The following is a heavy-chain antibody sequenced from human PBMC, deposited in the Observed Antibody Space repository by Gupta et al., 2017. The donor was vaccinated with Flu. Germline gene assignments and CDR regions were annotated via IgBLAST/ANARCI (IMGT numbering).Heavy chain of an antibody. CDR1: GFTFSRYA. D-gene: IGHD3-22*01. CDR3: AKDLWLGGSGYVFDY. Sequence: EVQLLESGGGLVQPGGSLRLSCAASGFTFSRYAMSWVRQAPGKGLEWVSAISGSGGSTYYADSVKGRFTISRDNSKNTLYLQMNSLRAEDTAVYYCAKDLWLGGSGYVFDYWGQGTLVTVSS. V-gene: IGHV3-23*01. CDR2: ISGSGGST. J-gene: IGHJ4*02.